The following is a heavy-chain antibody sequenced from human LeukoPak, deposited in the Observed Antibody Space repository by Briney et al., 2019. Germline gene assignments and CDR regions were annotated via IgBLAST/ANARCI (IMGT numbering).Heavy chain of an antibody. D-gene: IGHD3-16*01. CDR2: ISGSGGSI. CDR3: AKDYVWGSFGDY. V-gene: IGHV3-23*01. CDR1: GFTFSNYW. J-gene: IGHJ4*02. Sequence: PGGSLRLSCVASGFTFSNYWMSWVRQAPGKGLEWVSTISGSGGSIWYADSVKGRFTISRDNSKNTLYLQMNSLRAEDTAVYYCAKDYVWGSFGDYWGQGTLVTVSS.